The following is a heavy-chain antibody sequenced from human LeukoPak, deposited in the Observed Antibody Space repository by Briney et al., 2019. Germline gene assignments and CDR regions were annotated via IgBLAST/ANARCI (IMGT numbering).Heavy chain of an antibody. CDR3: ARDPSSVTLFFFDY. V-gene: IGHV1-2*02. D-gene: IGHD4-11*01. Sequence: ASVKISYTASGYTFRGNYIHWLRQAPGQGLEWMGWIDANNGDTMSAQKFQGRVTMSRDTSISTAYMDLSSLSPDDAAVYYCARDPSSVTLFFFDYWGQGTLVTVSS. CDR1: GYTFRGNY. CDR2: IDANNGDT. J-gene: IGHJ4*02.